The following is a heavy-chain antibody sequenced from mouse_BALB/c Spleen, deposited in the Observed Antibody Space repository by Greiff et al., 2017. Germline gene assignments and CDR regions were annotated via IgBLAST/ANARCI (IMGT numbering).Heavy chain of an antibody. CDR1: GFTFSSYA. CDR2: ISSGGST. Sequence: EVKLMESGGGLVKPGGSLKLSCAASGFTFSSYAMSWVRQTPEKRLEWVASISSGGSTYYPDSVKGRFTISRDNARNILYLQMSSLRSEDTAMYYCATYYGNYFDYWGQGTTLTVSS. CDR3: ATYYGNYFDY. D-gene: IGHD2-10*01. J-gene: IGHJ2*01. V-gene: IGHV5-6-5*01.